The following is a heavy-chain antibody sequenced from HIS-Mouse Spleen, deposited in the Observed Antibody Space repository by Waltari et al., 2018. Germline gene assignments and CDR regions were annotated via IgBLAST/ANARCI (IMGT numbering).Heavy chain of an antibody. CDR1: GGSISSYY. J-gene: IGHJ4*02. CDR2: IYPSGST. Sequence: QVQLQESGPGLVKPSETLSLTCTVSGGSISSYYWSWIRQPAGKGLEWIGRIYPSGSTNYNPSLKSRVTMSVDTSKNQFSLKLSSVTAADAAVYYCARYCSGGSCYGGSFDYWGQGTLVTVSS. D-gene: IGHD2-15*01. CDR3: ARYCSGGSCYGGSFDY. V-gene: IGHV4-4*07.